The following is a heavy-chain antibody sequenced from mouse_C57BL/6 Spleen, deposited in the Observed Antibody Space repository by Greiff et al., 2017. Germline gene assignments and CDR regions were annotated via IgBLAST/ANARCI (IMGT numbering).Heavy chain of an antibody. J-gene: IGHJ2*01. CDR1: GYAFSSYW. Sequence: VQLQQSGAELVNPGASVKISCKASGYAFSSYWMNWVKQRPGKGLEWIGQIYPGDGDTNYNGKFKGKATLTADKSSSTAYMQLSSLTSEDSAVYFCATQDGLYYGSSLDYWGQGTTLTVSS. CDR3: ATQDGLYYGSSLDY. CDR2: IYPGDGDT. D-gene: IGHD1-1*01. V-gene: IGHV1-80*01.